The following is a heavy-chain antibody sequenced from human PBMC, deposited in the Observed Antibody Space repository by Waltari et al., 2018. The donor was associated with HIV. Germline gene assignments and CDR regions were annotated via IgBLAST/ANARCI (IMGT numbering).Heavy chain of an antibody. D-gene: IGHD2-8*01. Sequence: EVQLLESGGGLVQPGGSLRLSCAASGFNFRNFAMSWVRKAPGKGPDWVSALSVGGSTASYADYVKRRFTISRDVSNNTLFLQMNNLRAEDTAVYFCAKSMRDLRPSAFDVWGQGTMVAISS. V-gene: IGHV3-23*01. CDR3: AKSMRDLRPSAFDV. CDR1: GFNFRNFA. J-gene: IGHJ3*01. CDR2: LSVGGSTA.